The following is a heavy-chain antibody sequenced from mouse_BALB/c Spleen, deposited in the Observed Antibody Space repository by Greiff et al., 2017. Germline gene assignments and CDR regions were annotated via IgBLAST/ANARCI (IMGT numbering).Heavy chain of an antibody. CDR3: ARQYGNYAWFAY. CDR1: GFTFSSYT. J-gene: IGHJ3*01. CDR2: ISNGGGST. V-gene: IGHV5-12-2*01. Sequence: EVQRVESGGGLVQPGGSLKLSCAASGFTFSSYTMSWVRQTPEKRLEWVAYISNGGGSTYYPDTVKGRFTISRDNAKNTLYLQMSSLKSEDTAMYYCARQYGNYAWFAYWGQGTLVTVSA. D-gene: IGHD2-1*01.